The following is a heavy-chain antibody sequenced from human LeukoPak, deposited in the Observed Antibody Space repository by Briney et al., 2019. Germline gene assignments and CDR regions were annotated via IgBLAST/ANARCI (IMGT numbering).Heavy chain of an antibody. J-gene: IGHJ6*03. CDR1: GGSISSYY. V-gene: IGHV4-59*01. Sequence: SETLSLTCTVSGGSISSYYWSWIRQPPGKGLKWIGNIYYSGYTTYSPSLRSRVTISVDTSKNQFSLKLRSGTAADTAVYYCARVEEGYGSGRRENYYYYYMDVWGKGTTVTISS. CDR2: IYYSGYT. CDR3: ARVEEGYGSGRRENYYYYYMDV. D-gene: IGHD3-10*01.